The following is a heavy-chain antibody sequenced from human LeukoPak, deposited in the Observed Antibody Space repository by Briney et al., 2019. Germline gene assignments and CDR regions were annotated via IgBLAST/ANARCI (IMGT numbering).Heavy chain of an antibody. D-gene: IGHD1-26*01. V-gene: IGHV3-48*01. CDR3: ARDRWELRREGFDY. Sequence: GGSLRLSCAASGFTFGIYAMNWVRQAPGKGLEWVSYIGPSGSNIYYADSVKGRFTISRDNAKDSLYLQMNSLRAEDTAVYYCARDRWELRREGFDYWGQGTLVTVSS. CDR1: GFTFGIYA. J-gene: IGHJ4*02. CDR2: IGPSGSNI.